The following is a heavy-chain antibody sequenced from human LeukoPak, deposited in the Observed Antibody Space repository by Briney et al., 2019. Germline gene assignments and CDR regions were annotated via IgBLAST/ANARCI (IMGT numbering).Heavy chain of an antibody. CDR1: GYTFTGYY. CDR2: INPNSGNT. CDR3: ARGLFGAAGSG. J-gene: IGHJ3*01. V-gene: IGHV1-8*03. D-gene: IGHD3-3*01. Sequence: GASVKVSCKASGYTFTGYYMHWVRQAPGQGLEWTGWINPNSGNTGYAQKFQGRVTITRNTSISTAYMELSSLRSEDTAVYYCARGLFGAAGSGWGQGTMVTVSS.